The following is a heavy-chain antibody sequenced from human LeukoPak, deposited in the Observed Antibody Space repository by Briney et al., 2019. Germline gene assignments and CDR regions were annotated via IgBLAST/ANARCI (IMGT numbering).Heavy chain of an antibody. Sequence: PGGSLRLSCAASGFSITSYWMSWVRQAPGKGLEWVAVVWYDGSNKYYADSVKGRFTISRDNSKNTLYLQMNSLRAEDTAVYYCARDGAPSWGGSGWTGFDYWGQGTLVTVSS. CDR3: ARDGAPSWGGSGWTGFDY. J-gene: IGHJ4*02. D-gene: IGHD6-19*01. V-gene: IGHV3-33*08. CDR2: VWYDGSNK. CDR1: GFSITSYW.